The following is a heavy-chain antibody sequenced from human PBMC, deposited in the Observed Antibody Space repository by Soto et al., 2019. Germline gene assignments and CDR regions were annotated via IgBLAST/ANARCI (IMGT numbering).Heavy chain of an antibody. J-gene: IGHJ4*02. V-gene: IGHV5-51*01. CDR3: VRHEKEYSTRIHY. Sequence: GESLKISCKGSGYSFSNYWIGWVRQMPGQGLEWMGIVFPGDSDTRYSPSFRGLVTISADKSISTAYLQWSSLKASDTAIYYCVRHEKEYSTRIHYWGQGTLVTVSS. CDR2: VFPGDSDT. CDR1: GYSFSNYW. D-gene: IGHD2-2*01.